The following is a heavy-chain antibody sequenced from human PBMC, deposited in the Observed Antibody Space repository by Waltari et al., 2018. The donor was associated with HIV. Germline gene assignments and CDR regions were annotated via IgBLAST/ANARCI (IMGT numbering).Heavy chain of an antibody. CDR2: INPRSGDT. Sequence: QVHLVQSGAEVKKPGASVKVSCTASGYSFLDNYIHWVRRDPGQGLEWVGWINPRSGDTKSAQKFQGWVTLTRDTSVNTAYMEVNRLRSADTAVYYCARWAGTTNGLDSWGRGTLITVFS. D-gene: IGHD2-8*01. CDR1: GYSFLDNY. V-gene: IGHV1-2*04. CDR3: ARWAGTTNGLDS. J-gene: IGHJ4*02.